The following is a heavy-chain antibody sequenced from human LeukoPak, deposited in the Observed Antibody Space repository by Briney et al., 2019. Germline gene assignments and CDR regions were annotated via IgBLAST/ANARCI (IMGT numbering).Heavy chain of an antibody. J-gene: IGHJ4*02. CDR3: ARFTYYYGSGSSPLN. Sequence: SETLSLTCTVSGGSISSYYWSWIRQPAGKGLEWIGRIDTSGNTNYKPSLKSRVTMSVDTSKNQFSLKLSSVTAADTAVYYCARFTYYYGSGSSPLNWGQGTLVTVSS. CDR2: IDTSGNT. V-gene: IGHV4-4*07. D-gene: IGHD3-10*01. CDR1: GGSISSYY.